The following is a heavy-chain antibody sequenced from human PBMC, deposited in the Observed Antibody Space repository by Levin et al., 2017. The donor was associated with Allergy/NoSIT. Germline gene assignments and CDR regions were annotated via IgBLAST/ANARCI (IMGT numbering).Heavy chain of an antibody. D-gene: IGHD1-26*01. J-gene: IGHJ4*02. CDR3: ARKSSLIVGGTADLDY. Sequence: GESLKISCVASGFTFSSYEMTWVRQAPGKGLEWISYISHGGSATNYADSVKGRFTISRDDARNSVYLQMNSLRAEDTAVYYCARKSSLIVGGTADLDYWGQGTLVTVSS. V-gene: IGHV3-48*03. CDR1: GFTFSSYE. CDR2: ISHGGSAT.